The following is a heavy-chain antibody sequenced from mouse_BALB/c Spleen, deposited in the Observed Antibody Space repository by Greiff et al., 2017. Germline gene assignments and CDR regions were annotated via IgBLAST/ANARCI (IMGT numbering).Heavy chain of an antibody. V-gene: IGHV5-6-2*01. J-gene: IGHJ2*01. Sequence: EVKLVESGGGLVKLGGSLKLSCAASGFTFSSYYMSWVRQTPEKRLELVAAINSNGGSTYYPDTVKGRFTISRDNAKNTLYLQMSSLKSEDTALYYCARQYGNYVFDYWGQGTTLTVSS. D-gene: IGHD2-1*01. CDR3: ARQYGNYVFDY. CDR1: GFTFSSYY. CDR2: INSNGGST.